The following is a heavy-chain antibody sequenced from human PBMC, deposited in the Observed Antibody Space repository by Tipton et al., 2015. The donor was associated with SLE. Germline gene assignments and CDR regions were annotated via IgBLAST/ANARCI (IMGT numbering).Heavy chain of an antibody. J-gene: IGHJ4*02. D-gene: IGHD1-26*01. CDR2: TFYRSRWHT. CDR1: GDSVSSNSAG. V-gene: IGHV6-1*01. Sequence: QLVQSGAEVKPSQTLSLTCAISGDSVSSNSAGWNWIRQSPSRGLEWLGRTFYRSRWHTDYPVSVQNRISIDPDTSMNQFSLQLSSVTPEDTGVYYCARDRAHLGVGWHHFDSWGQGTLVTVSS. CDR3: ARDRAHLGVGWHHFDS.